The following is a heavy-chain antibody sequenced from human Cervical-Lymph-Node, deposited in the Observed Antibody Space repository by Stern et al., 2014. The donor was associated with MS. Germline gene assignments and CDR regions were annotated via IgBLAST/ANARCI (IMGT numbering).Heavy chain of an antibody. D-gene: IGHD5-24*01. CDR1: CGSLSSVDYY. V-gene: IGHV4-30-4*01. Sequence: QVQLRESVPGLVTTSQTLSLTCTVSCGSLSSVDYYWSWIRQPPGKGLEWIGYIYYSESTYYNPSLKSRLTISVDTSKNQFSLRLSSVTAADTAVYYCAREDLLNYHDHWGQGTLVTVSS. CDR3: AREDLLNYHDH. CDR2: IYYSEST. J-gene: IGHJ4*02.